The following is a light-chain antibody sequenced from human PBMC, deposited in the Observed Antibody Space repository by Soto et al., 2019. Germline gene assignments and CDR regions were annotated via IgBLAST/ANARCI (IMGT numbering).Light chain of an antibody. J-gene: IGLJ3*02. CDR1: RSNIGGNT. CDR2: SND. V-gene: IGLV1-44*01. Sequence: QSVLTQPPSASGTPGQRVTISCSGSRSNIGGNTVNWYQLLPGAAPKLLIYSNDQRPSGVPDRFSGSKSGTSASLAISGLQSEDEADYSCASWDASLKGWVFGGGTKLTVL. CDR3: ASWDASLKGWV.